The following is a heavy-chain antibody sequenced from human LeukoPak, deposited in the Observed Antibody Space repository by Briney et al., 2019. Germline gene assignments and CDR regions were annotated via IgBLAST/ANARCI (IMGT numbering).Heavy chain of an antibody. J-gene: IGHJ5*02. Sequence: GGSLRLSCAASGFTFSSYGMHWVRQAPGKGLEWVAVISYDGSNKYYADSVKGRFTISRDNPKNTLYLQMNSLRAEDTAVYYCAKDHFDWSNWFDPWGQGTLVTVSS. D-gene: IGHD3-9*01. CDR2: ISYDGSNK. CDR1: GFTFSSYG. CDR3: AKDHFDWSNWFDP. V-gene: IGHV3-30*18.